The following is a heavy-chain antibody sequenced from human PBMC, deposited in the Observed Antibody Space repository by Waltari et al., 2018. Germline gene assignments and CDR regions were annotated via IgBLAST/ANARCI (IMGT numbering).Heavy chain of an antibody. D-gene: IGHD6-19*01. V-gene: IGHV6-1*01. J-gene: IGHJ4*02. CDR2: TYYRSKWYN. CDR3: ARGGKAVAGLDY. CDR1: GDSVPSTTVA. Sequence: QVQLQQSGPGLVTSSQTLSLTCAISGDSVPSTTVALVCIRQSPSRGLECLGRTYYRSKWYNDYAVSVRSRITINPDTSKNQFSLQLNSVTPEDTAVYYCARGGKAVAGLDYWGQGTLVTVSS.